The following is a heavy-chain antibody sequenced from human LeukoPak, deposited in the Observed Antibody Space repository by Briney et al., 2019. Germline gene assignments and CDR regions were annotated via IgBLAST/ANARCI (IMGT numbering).Heavy chain of an antibody. CDR2: LTYDGSNK. CDR1: GFTFSNYG. D-gene: IGHD2-2*01. CDR3: ARGVVPAAYDY. V-gene: IGHV3-30*03. Sequence: GGSLRLSCAASGFTFSNYGMHWVRQAPGKGLEWVAILTYDGSNKYYLDSVKGRFTISRDNAKNSLYLQMDSLRPEDTAVYYCARGVVPAAYDYWGQGTLVTVSS. J-gene: IGHJ4*02.